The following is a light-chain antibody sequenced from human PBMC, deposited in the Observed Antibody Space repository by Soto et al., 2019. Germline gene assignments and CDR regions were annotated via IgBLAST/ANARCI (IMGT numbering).Light chain of an antibody. CDR3: CTYAGSSTFV. CDR1: SSDVGSYNL. Sequence: QSVLTQPASVSGSPGQSITISCTGTSSDVGSYNLVSWYQQHPGKAPKLMISEVSKRPSGVSNRFSGSKSGNTASLAISGLQAEDEADYYCCTYAGSSTFVFGGGTKVTVL. V-gene: IGLV2-23*02. J-gene: IGLJ2*01. CDR2: EVS.